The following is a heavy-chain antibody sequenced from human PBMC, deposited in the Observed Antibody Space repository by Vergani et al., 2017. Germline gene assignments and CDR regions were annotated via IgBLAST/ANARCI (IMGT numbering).Heavy chain of an antibody. D-gene: IGHD6-13*01. CDR3: AAAVGTRNYYYYMDV. CDR2: IVVGSANT. V-gene: IGHV1-58*02. CDR1: GFTFSRSA. J-gene: IGHJ6*03. Sequence: QMQLVQSGPEVKQPGNSVKVSCKASGFTFSRSAMQWVRQARGQRLEWIGWIVVGSANTKYAQRFQVRVTIIRDMSSNTAYMELRSLTSEDTAVYYCAAAVGTRNYYYYMDVWGKGTTVTVSS.